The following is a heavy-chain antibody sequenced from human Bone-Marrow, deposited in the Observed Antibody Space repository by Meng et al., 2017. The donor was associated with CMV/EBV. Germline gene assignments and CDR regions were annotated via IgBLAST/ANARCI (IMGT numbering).Heavy chain of an antibody. D-gene: IGHD6-25*01. J-gene: IGHJ4*02. CDR2: ISAYNGHT. Sequence: ASVKVSCKASGYTFTSYGISWVRQAPGQGLEWMAWISAYNGHTNYAQKFQGRVTVTADTSTSTAYMELRSLRSDDTAVYYCAGGSGWPFFDYWGQGTLVPVSS. V-gene: IGHV1-18*01. CDR1: GYTFTSYG. CDR3: AGGSGWPFFDY.